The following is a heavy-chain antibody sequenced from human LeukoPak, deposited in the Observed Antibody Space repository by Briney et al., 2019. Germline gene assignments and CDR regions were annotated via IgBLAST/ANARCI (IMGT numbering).Heavy chain of an antibody. CDR3: ARSVKDFWSGYYTFDY. J-gene: IGHJ4*02. CDR2: IYYSGST. V-gene: IGHV4-39*01. CDR1: GGSISSSSYY. Sequence: KPSETLSLTCTVSGGSISSSSYYWGWIRQPPGKGLEWIGSIYYSGSTYCNPSLKSRVTISVDTSNNQFSLRLSSVTAADTAVYYCARSVKDFWSGYYTFDYWGQGTLVTVSS. D-gene: IGHD3-3*01.